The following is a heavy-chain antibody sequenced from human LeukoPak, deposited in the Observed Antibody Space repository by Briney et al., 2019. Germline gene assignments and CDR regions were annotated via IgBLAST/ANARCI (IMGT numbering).Heavy chain of an antibody. CDR3: ARSLTYHFDGSGYHAFDY. CDR2: IIPIFGTA. CDR1: GGTFSSYA. V-gene: IGHV1-69*13. J-gene: IGHJ4*02. Sequence: SVKVSCKASGGTFSSYAISWVRQAPGQGLEWMGGIIPIFGTANYAQKFQGRVTITADESTSTAYMELSSLRSEDTAVYYCARSLTYHFDGSGYHAFDYWGQGTLATVSS. D-gene: IGHD3-22*01.